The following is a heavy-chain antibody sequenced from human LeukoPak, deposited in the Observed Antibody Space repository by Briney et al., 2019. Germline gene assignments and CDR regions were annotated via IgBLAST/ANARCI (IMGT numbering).Heavy chain of an antibody. CDR3: AKDGYSYGLRQDLDY. V-gene: IGHV3-30*02. D-gene: IGHD5-18*01. CDR2: IRYDGGNK. J-gene: IGHJ4*02. CDR1: GFTFSTYG. Sequence: RGSLRLSCAASGFTFSTYGMHWVRQAPGKGLEWVAFIRYDGGNKYYGDSVKGRFTISRDNSKNTLYLQMNSLRAEDTAVYYCAKDGYSYGLRQDLDYWGQGSLVTVSS.